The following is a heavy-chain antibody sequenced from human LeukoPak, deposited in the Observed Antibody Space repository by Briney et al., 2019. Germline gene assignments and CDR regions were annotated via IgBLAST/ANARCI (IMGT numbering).Heavy chain of an antibody. Sequence: GGSLRLSCAASGFTFSSHWMHWVRQAPGKGLVWVSRINSDGSSTSYADSVKGRFTISRDNAKNTLYLQMNSLRVEDTAIYYCVKVRGRARVGYFDYWGQGTLVTVSS. CDR2: INSDGSST. CDR3: VKVRGRARVGYFDY. CDR1: GFTFSSHW. V-gene: IGHV3-74*01. J-gene: IGHJ4*02. D-gene: IGHD1-26*01.